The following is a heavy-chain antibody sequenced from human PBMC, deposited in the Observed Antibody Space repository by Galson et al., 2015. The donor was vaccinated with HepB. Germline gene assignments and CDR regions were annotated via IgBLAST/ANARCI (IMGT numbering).Heavy chain of an antibody. CDR2: MSPNSGYT. CDR3: ARNPPRTGDFDF. Sequence: SVKVSCKASGYTFSTYDINWVRQATGQGLEWLGWMSPNSGYTGYAQEFRDRVTMTRDTSISTAYLELNSLRAEDTAVYYCARNPPRTGDFDFWGQGTLVTVSS. CDR1: GYTFSTYD. V-gene: IGHV1-8*01. J-gene: IGHJ4*02. D-gene: IGHD7-27*01.